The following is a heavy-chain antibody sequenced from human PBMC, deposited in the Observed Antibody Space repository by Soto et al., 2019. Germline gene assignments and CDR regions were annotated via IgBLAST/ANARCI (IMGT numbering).Heavy chain of an antibody. CDR3: ARGGVGWNLYGYYYYGMDV. V-gene: IGHV4-31*03. CDR2: IYYSGST. D-gene: IGHD1-1*01. CDR1: GGSISSGGYY. J-gene: IGHJ6*02. Sequence: PSETLSLTCTVSGGSISSGGYYWSWIRQHPGKGLEWIGYIYYSGSTYYNPSLKSRVTISVATSKNQFSLNLSSVTAADTAVYSCARGGVGWNLYGYYYYGMDVWGQGTTVTVSS.